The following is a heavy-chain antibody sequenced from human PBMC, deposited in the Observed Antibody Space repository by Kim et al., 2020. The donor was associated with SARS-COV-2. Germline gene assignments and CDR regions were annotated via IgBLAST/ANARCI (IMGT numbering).Heavy chain of an antibody. J-gene: IGHJ4*02. CDR2: IYSYGTRT. D-gene: IGHD5-18*01. V-gene: IGHV3-23*03. Sequence: GGSLRLSCAASGFTFSSYAMNWVRQAPGKGLEWVAGIYSYGTRTYYADSVKGRFSISRDNSKNTLYLQMNSLRAEDTAVYYCAKDWATAMITFFDDCGQGGPATLPA. CDR3: AKDWATAMITFFDD. CDR1: GFTFSSYA.